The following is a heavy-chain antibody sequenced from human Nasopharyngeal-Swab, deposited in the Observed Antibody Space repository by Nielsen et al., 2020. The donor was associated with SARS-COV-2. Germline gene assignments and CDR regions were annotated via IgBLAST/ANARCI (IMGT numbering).Heavy chain of an antibody. V-gene: IGHV3-7*05. CDR1: GVTFSSLW. CDR2: TNPDGSQN. J-gene: IGHJ4*02. Sequence: GESLKISCAASGVTFSSLWLSWVRQAPGKGLEWVAGTNPDGSQNYYVDSMRGRFTTSRDNAENSLYLQMNSLKTEDTAVYYCARVGICNSDWCGSYDSWGQGTLVTVSS. CDR3: ARVGICNSDWCGSYDS. D-gene: IGHD6-19*01.